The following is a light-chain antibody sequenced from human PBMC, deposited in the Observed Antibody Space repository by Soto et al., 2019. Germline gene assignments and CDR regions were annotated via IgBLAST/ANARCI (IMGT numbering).Light chain of an antibody. J-gene: IGLJ1*01. Sequence: QSVLTQPPSASGTPGQRVTISCSGSSSNVGTNTVNWYLQLPGTAPRLLIYNNNQRPSGVPDRFSGSKSGTSASLAISGLQPEDEAHYFCSSWDESLNGLFVFGTGTKVTVL. CDR2: NNN. V-gene: IGLV1-44*01. CDR1: SSNVGTNT. CDR3: SSWDESLNGLFV.